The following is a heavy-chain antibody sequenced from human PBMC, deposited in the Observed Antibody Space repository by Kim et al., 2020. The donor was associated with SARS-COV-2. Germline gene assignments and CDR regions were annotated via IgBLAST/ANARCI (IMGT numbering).Heavy chain of an antibody. CDR3: ARGDRYYPQQYDMDI. J-gene: IGHJ6*02. CDR2: ISADSGDT. V-gene: IGHV1-18*01. CDR1: GYTFTSYG. D-gene: IGHD3-10*01. Sequence: ASVKVSCKSSGYTFTSYGMNLVRQAPGQGLEWMGWISADSGDTKYAQKLQDRVTMTTDTSTRTVYMELRNLKSNDTAVYYCARGDRYYPQQYDMDIWGQGTTVIVSS.